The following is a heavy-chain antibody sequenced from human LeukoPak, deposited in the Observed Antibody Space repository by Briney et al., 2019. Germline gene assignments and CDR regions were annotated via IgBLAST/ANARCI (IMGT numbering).Heavy chain of an antibody. D-gene: IGHD6-13*01. J-gene: IGHJ4*02. V-gene: IGHV4-39*01. Sequence: SETLSLTCTVSGGSISSSSYYWSWIRQPPGKGLEWFESIYFSENTYYNPSLKSRVTISVDTSKHQFSLKLSSVTAADTAVYYCARLRSDSSSWYLAYWGQGTLVTVSS. CDR1: GGSISSSSYY. CDR2: IYFSENT. CDR3: ARLRSDSSSWYLAY.